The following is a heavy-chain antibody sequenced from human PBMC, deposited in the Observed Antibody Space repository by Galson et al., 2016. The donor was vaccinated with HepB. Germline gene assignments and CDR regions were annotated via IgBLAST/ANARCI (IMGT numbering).Heavy chain of an antibody. J-gene: IGHJ4*02. D-gene: IGHD5-24*01. Sequence: SLRLSCAASGSTFSINSMSWVRQAPGKGLEWIAAIASSSSYIYYRDSVKGRFTISRDNAKNSLYLRMDSLRAEDTAVYYCATGGWMAASHFWGQGTLVTVSP. CDR1: GSTFSINS. V-gene: IGHV3-21*01. CDR3: ATGGWMAASHF. CDR2: IASSSSYI.